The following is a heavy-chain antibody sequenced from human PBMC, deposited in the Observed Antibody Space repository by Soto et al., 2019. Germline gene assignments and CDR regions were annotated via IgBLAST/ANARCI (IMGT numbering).Heavy chain of an antibody. J-gene: IGHJ4*02. Sequence: ASVKVSCKASGYTFTSYAMHWVRQAPGQRLEWMGWINAGNGNTKYSQKFQGRVTITRDTSASTAYMELSSLRSEDTVVYYCARSIVVVNPLAYWGQGTLVTVSS. D-gene: IGHD2-21*01. CDR3: ARSIVVVNPLAY. V-gene: IGHV1-3*01. CDR1: GYTFTSYA. CDR2: INAGNGNT.